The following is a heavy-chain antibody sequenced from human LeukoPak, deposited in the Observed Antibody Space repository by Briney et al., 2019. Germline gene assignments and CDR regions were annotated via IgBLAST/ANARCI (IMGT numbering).Heavy chain of an antibody. V-gene: IGHV3-33*01. CDR2: IWYDGSNK. CDR3: ARGEHYYDSSGPYESGGAFDI. D-gene: IGHD3-22*01. CDR1: GFTFSSYG. J-gene: IGHJ3*02. Sequence: PGRSLRLSCAASGFTFSSYGMHWVRQAPGKGLEWVAVIWYDGSNKYYADSVKGRFTISRDNSKNTLYLQMNSLRAEDTAVYYCARGEHYYDSSGPYESGGAFDIWGQRTMVTVSS.